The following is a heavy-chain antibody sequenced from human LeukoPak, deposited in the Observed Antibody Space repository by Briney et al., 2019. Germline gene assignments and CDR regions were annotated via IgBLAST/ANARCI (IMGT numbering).Heavy chain of an antibody. D-gene: IGHD3-22*01. CDR2: IYYSGSTNYNSGST. J-gene: IGHJ4*02. V-gene: IGHV4-59*12. CDR1: GASISTSY. CDR3: ARERTPFWYDSSGYYYGTFFDY. Sequence: SETLSLTCTVSGASISTSYWSWIRQPPGKGLECIGYIYYSGSTNYNSGSTNYNPSLKSRVTISVDTSKNQFSLKLSSVTAADTAVYYCARERTPFWYDSSGYYYGTFFDYWGQGTLVTVSS.